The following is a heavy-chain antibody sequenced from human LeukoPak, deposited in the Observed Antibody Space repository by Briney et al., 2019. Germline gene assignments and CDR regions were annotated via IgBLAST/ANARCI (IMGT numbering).Heavy chain of an antibody. CDR2: IYYSGST. J-gene: IGHJ4*02. V-gene: IGHV4-39*01. D-gene: IGHD5-24*01. CDR3: ARFRDGRIFLDY. CDR1: GGSISSSVYY. Sequence: NSSETLSLTCTVSGGSISSSVYYWGWIRQPPGKGLEWIGTIYYSGSTYYNPSLKSRVTISVDTSKNQFSLNLSSETAADTALYYCARFRDGRIFLDYWGQGTLVTVSS.